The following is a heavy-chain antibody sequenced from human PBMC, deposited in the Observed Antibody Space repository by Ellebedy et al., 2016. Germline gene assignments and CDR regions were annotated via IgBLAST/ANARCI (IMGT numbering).Heavy chain of an antibody. CDR1: GYTFTTYA. CDR2: INAGNGNT. CDR3: AREIIVGAIADY. D-gene: IGHD1-26*01. J-gene: IGHJ4*02. V-gene: IGHV1-3*01. Sequence: ASVKVSCKASGYTFTTYAMHWVRQAPGQRLEWMGWINAGNGNTKYSQKFQGRVAITRDTSASTAYMELSSLRSEDTAVYYCAREIIVGAIADYWGQGTLVTVSS.